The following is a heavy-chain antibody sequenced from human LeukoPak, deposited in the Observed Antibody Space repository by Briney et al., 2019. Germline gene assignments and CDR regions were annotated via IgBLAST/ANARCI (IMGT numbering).Heavy chain of an antibody. J-gene: IGHJ3*02. CDR2: IYSGGST. D-gene: IGHD6-19*01. V-gene: IGHV3-53*01. CDR3: ATESVADDAFDI. CDR1: GFTVSSNY. Sequence: GGSLRLSCAASGFTVSSNYMSWVRQAPGKGLGWVSVIYSGGSTYYADSVKGRFTISRDNSKNTLYLQMNSLRAEDTAVYYCATESVADDAFDIWGQGTMVTVSS.